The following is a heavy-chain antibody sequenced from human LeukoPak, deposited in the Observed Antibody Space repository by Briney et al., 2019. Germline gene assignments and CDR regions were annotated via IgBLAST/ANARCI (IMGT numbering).Heavy chain of an antibody. CDR2: ISGSSAST. J-gene: IGHJ4*02. D-gene: IGHD2-21*01. CDR1: GVTFSTYA. CDR3: ANTDLSYPWSSD. V-gene: IGHV3-23*01. Sequence: PGGSLRLSCAASGVTFSTYALIWVRQAPGKGLEWVSSISGSSASTFYADSVKGRFIISRDNSRNTLYLQMNSLRAEDTAVYYCANTDLSYPWSSDWGQGTLVTVSS.